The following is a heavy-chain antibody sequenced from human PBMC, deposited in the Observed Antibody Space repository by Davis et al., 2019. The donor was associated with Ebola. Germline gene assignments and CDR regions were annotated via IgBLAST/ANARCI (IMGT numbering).Heavy chain of an antibody. D-gene: IGHD5-18*01. CDR3: VPGTWI. CDR1: GSTFTPYA. J-gene: IGHJ4*02. CDR2: ITDSGSTT. V-gene: IGHV3-48*03. Sequence: SLRPSCPPSGSTFTPYAMNWFSQAPGKGPERISYITDSGSTTYYTDSVKGRFTISRDNAKKSLELQMNTLRVEETAISYCVPGTWIRGQGTLVTVSS.